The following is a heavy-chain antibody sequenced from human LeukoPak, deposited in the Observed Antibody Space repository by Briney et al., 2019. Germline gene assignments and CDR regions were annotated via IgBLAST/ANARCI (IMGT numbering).Heavy chain of an antibody. CDR3: AKVPGDGRPGY. J-gene: IGHJ4*02. CDR2: ISHDGSDK. V-gene: IGHV3-30*18. Sequence: PGGSLRLSCAASGFSSSTYVLNWVRQAPGKGLEWVAVISHDGSDKYYADSVKGRFTISRDNSKNTLYLQMTSLRPEDTALYYCAKVPGDGRPGYWGQGIMVTVSS. D-gene: IGHD2-21*01. CDR1: GFSSSTYV.